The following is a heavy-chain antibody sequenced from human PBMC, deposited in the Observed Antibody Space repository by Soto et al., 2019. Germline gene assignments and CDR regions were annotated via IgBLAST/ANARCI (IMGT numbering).Heavy chain of an antibody. V-gene: IGHV3-11*01. CDR3: ARRYSGGRAFDI. D-gene: IGHD5-12*01. CDR1: ELTFSDYY. CDR2: ISSSGNTI. J-gene: IGHJ3*02. Sequence: QVQLVESGGGLVRPGESLRRSCAASELTFSDYYMSWIRQAPGKGLEWVSYISSSGNTIYYADSVKGRFTISRDNAKNSLYLQMNSLRAEDTAVYYCARRYSGGRAFDICGQGTMVTVSS.